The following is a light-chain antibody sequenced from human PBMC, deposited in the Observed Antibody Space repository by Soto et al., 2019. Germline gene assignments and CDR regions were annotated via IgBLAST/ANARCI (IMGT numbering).Light chain of an antibody. CDR3: QFYDTSLTYV. CDR2: ENT. CDR1: SSNVGAGYG. V-gene: IGLV1-40*01. Sequence: QSVLMQPPSVSGAPGQSVTISCTRTSSNVGAGYGVYWYQKLPGTAPKLLILENTNRPSGLPDRFSASTSGISASLTITGLQAEDEADYYCQFYDTSLTYVFGTGTKLTVL. J-gene: IGLJ1*01.